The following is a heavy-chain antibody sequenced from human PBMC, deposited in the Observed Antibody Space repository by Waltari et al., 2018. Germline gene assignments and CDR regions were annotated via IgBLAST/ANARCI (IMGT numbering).Heavy chain of an antibody. CDR3: ARSGKYSSTGYFQH. D-gene: IGHD6-13*01. J-gene: IGHJ1*01. Sequence: QVQLVQSGAEVKKPGASVKVSCKASGYTFTSYAMHWVCQAPGQRLEWMGWINAGNGNTKYSQKFQGRVTITRDTSASTAYMELSSLRSEDTAVYYCARSGKYSSTGYFQHWGQGTLVTVSS. CDR2: INAGNGNT. CDR1: GYTFTSYA. V-gene: IGHV1-3*01.